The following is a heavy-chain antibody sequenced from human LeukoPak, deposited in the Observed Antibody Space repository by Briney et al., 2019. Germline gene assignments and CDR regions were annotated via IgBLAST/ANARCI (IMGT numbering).Heavy chain of an antibody. CDR2: VNPNSGGT. J-gene: IGHJ4*02. D-gene: IGHD5-12*01. V-gene: IGHV1-2*02. Sequence: ASVKVSCKASGYTFTGYYMHWVRQAPGQRLEWMGWVNPNSGGTNYAQKFQGRVTMTTDTSISTAYMELSRLTSDDTAVYYCARVIEYSGYDFRFDYWGQGTLVTVSS. CDR1: GYTFTGYY. CDR3: ARVIEYSGYDFRFDY.